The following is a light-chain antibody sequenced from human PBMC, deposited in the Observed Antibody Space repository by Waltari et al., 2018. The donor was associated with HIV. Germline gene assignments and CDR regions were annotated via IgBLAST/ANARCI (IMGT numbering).Light chain of an antibody. J-gene: IGLJ7*01. V-gene: IGLV1-40*01. Sequence: QSVLTQPPSVSGAPGQTVTISCTGSRSNIGAGYDIHWYQHLPGRAPQPLIYGKTNRPSGVPDRFSGSQSGTSASLVITGLQAEDEADYYCQSYDRSLSGGVFGGGTRLTVL. CDR1: RSNIGAGYD. CDR2: GKT. CDR3: QSYDRSLSGGV.